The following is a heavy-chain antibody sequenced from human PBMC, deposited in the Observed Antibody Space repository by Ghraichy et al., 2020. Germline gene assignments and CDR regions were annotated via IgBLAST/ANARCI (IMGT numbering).Heavy chain of an antibody. CDR3: ARAPPQGQLWLQKGAFDI. CDR2: ISSSSSTI. V-gene: IGHV3-48*01. D-gene: IGHD5-18*01. Sequence: GESLNISCAASGFTFSSYSMNWVRQAPGKGLEWVSYISSSSSTIYYADSVKGRFTISRDNAKNSLYLQMNSLRAEDTAVYYCARAPPQGQLWLQKGAFDIWGQGTMVTVSS. J-gene: IGHJ3*02. CDR1: GFTFSSYS.